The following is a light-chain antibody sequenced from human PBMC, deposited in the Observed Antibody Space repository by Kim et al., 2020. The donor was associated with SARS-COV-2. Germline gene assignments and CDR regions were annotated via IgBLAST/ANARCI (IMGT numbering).Light chain of an antibody. CDR3: SSYTSSSTLHVV. Sequence: LTQPASVSGSPGQSITISCTGTSSDVGGYNYVSWYQQHPGKAPKLMIYDVTNRPSGVSNRFSGSKSGNTASLTISGLQAEDEADYYCSSYTSSSTLHVVFGGGTQLTVL. CDR1: SSDVGGYNY. V-gene: IGLV2-14*03. J-gene: IGLJ2*01. CDR2: DVT.